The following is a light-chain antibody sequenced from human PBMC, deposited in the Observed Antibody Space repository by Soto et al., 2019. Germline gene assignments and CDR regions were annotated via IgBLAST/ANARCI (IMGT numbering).Light chain of an antibody. Sequence: EIVLTQSPGTLSLSPGERATLSCRASQGVTSNYLAWYQQKPGQAPRLLFFGASIRDTGIPDRFSGSGSGTDFTLTISRLEPEDFAVYYCQQYDEWPPSYTFGQGTRLEIK. CDR3: QQYDEWPPSYT. CDR1: QGVTSNY. CDR2: GAS. V-gene: IGKV3-20*01. J-gene: IGKJ5*01.